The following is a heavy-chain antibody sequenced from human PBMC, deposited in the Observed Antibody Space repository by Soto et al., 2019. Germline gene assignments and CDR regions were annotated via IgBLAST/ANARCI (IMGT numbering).Heavy chain of an antibody. D-gene: IGHD2-2*01. Sequence: PGGSLRLSCAASGFTFSSYSMNWVRQAPGKGLEWVSYISSSSSTIYYADSVKGRFTISRDNAKNSLYLQMNSLRAEDTAVYYCARDQRNARSNDAFDIWGQGTLVTVSS. J-gene: IGHJ3*02. CDR3: ARDQRNARSNDAFDI. CDR1: GFTFSSYS. V-gene: IGHV3-48*01. CDR2: ISSSSSTI.